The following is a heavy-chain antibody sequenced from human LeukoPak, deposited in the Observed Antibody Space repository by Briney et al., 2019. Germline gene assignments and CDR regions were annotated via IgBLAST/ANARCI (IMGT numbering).Heavy chain of an antibody. CDR1: GFTVSSDY. CDR2: IYSGGST. Sequence: GGSLRLSCAASGFTVSSDYMSWVRQAPGKGLEWVSIIYSGGSTYYADSVKGRFTISRDNSKNTLYLQMNSLRAEDTAVYYCARNYYGSGSRAFDIWGQGTMVTVSS. CDR3: ARNYYGSGSRAFDI. D-gene: IGHD3-10*01. J-gene: IGHJ3*02. V-gene: IGHV3-53*01.